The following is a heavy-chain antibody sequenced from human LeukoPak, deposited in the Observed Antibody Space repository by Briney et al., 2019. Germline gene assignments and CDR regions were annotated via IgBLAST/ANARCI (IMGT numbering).Heavy chain of an antibody. J-gene: IGHJ4*02. CDR3: ATSWGVYGSFDY. D-gene: IGHD7-27*01. V-gene: IGHV1-24*01. CDR1: GYTLTELS. Sequence: ASVKVSCKVSGYTLTELSMHWVRQAPGKGFEWMGGFDPEDGETIYAQKFQGRVTMTEDTSTDTAYMELSSLRSEDTAVYYCATSWGVYGSFDYWGQGTLVTVSS. CDR2: FDPEDGET.